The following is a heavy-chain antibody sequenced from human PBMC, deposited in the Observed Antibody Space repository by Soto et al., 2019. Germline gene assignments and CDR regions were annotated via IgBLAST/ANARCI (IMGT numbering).Heavy chain of an antibody. V-gene: IGHV3-66*01. J-gene: IGHJ3*02. CDR3: ARDWGYDSSGYYGEAFDI. Sequence: EVPLVESGGGLVQPGGSLRLSCAASGFTVSSNYMSWVRQAPGKGLEWVSVIYSGGSTYYADSVKGRFTISRDNSKNTLYLQMNSLRAEDTAVYYCARDWGYDSSGYYGEAFDIWGQGTMVTVSS. CDR2: IYSGGST. CDR1: GFTVSSNY. D-gene: IGHD3-22*01.